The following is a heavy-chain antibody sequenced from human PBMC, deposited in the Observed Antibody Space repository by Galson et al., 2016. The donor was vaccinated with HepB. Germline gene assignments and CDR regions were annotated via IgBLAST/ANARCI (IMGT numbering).Heavy chain of an antibody. V-gene: IGHV1-69*13. CDR3: AGGGRSGSSKFDY. J-gene: IGHJ4*02. D-gene: IGHD1-26*01. Sequence: SVKVSCKASGGIFNSYTITWVRQAPGQGLEWMGGVIPVFGTPNYAQKFKGRITIAADDSTSTAYMELSSLRSDDTAVYYCAGGGRSGSSKFDYWGQGTLVTVSS. CDR1: GGIFNSYT. CDR2: VIPVFGTP.